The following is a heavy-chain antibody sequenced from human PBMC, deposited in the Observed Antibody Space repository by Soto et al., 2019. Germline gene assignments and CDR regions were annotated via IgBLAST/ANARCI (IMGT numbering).Heavy chain of an antibody. Sequence: GGSLRLSCAASGFTFTRYSMNWVRQAPGKGLEWASSISSTTNYIYYGDSMKGRFTISRDNAKNSLYLETNSLRAEDTAVYYCARESEDLTSNFDYWGQGTLVTVSS. CDR1: GFTFTRYS. V-gene: IGHV3-21*06. CDR2: ISSTTNYI. CDR3: ARESEDLTSNFDY. J-gene: IGHJ4*02.